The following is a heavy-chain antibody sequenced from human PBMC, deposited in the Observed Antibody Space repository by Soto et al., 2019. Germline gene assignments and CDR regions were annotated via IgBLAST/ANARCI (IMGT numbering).Heavy chain of an antibody. J-gene: IGHJ6*02. CDR2: IIPIFETT. V-gene: IGHV1-69*01. D-gene: IGHD2-8*01. Sequence: QVQLVQSGAEVKKPGSSVKVSCKASGDTFSNYGFSWVRQAPGQGLEWMGRIIPIFETTTYAQKFQGRVTITADESTSTAYMELSSLTSEDTAVYYCASGYCANGVCHTVDGGGVWGQGTTVTVS. CDR1: GDTFSNYG. CDR3: ASGYCANGVCHTVDGGGV.